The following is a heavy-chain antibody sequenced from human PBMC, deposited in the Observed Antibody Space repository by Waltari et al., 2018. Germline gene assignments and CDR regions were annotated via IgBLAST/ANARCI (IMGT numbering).Heavy chain of an antibody. D-gene: IGHD2-15*01. V-gene: IGHV4-30-4*08. CDR3: AVKGRDGSALFDY. CDR1: GGSISSGDYY. J-gene: IGHJ4*02. CDR2: TYYSGST. Sequence: QVQLQESCPGLVKPSQTLSLTCTVSGGSISSGDYYWSWIRQPPGKGLEWIGYTYYSGSTYYNPSLKSRVTISVDTSKNQFSLKLSSVTAADTAVYYCAVKGRDGSALFDYWGQGTLVTVSS.